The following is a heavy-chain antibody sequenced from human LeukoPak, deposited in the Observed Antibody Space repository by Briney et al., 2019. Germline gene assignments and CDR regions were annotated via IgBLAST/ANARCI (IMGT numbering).Heavy chain of an antibody. D-gene: IGHD3-22*01. J-gene: IGHJ4*02. CDR2: IRSKANSYAT. V-gene: IGHV3-73*01. CDR3: TIWSDSSGYYGDYFDY. CDR1: GFTFSGSA. Sequence: GGSLRLSCAASGFTFSGSAMHWVRQASGKGREWVGRIRSKANSYATAYAASVKGRFTISRDDSKNTAYLQMNSLKTEDTAVYYCTIWSDSSGYYGDYFDYWGQGTLVTVSS.